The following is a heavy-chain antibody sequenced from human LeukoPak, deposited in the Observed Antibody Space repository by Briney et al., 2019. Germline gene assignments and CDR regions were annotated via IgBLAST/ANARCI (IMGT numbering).Heavy chain of an antibody. V-gene: IGHV3-15*01. CDR2: IKSKSDGGTT. J-gene: IGHJ4*02. Sequence: GESLRLSCAASGFTFSTSTMNWVRQAPGKGLEWVGRIKSKSDGGTTDYAAPVKGRFTISRDDSKNMLYLQMNSLKIEDTAVYYCTGRANGYWGRGTLVTVSS. CDR3: TGRANGY. CDR1: GFTFSTST. D-gene: IGHD2-8*01.